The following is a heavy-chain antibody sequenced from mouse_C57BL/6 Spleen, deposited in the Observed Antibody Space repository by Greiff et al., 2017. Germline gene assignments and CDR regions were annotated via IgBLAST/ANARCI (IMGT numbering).Heavy chain of an antibody. CDR1: GYAFSSYW. V-gene: IGHV1-80*01. J-gene: IGHJ2*01. CDR3: ARREADYYGSSYYFDD. D-gene: IGHD1-1*01. Sequence: QVQLQQSGAELVKPGASVKISCKASGYAFSSYWMNWVKQRPGKGLEWIGQIYPGDGDTNYNGKFKGKATLTADKSSSTAYMQLSSLTSEDSAVYFCARREADYYGSSYYFDDWGQGTTLTVSS. CDR2: IYPGDGDT.